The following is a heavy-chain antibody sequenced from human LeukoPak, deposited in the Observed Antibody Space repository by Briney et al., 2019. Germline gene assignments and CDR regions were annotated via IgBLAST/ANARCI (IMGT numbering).Heavy chain of an antibody. CDR2: IGTTGDT. J-gene: IGHJ5*02. CDR3: ARGKRYSSSWFYNRFDP. Sequence: GGSLRLSCEVSGFTFSSYDMHWVRQTTGKGLEWVSGIGTTGDTHYPDSVKGRFTVSRENAKNSLYLQMNSLRAGDTAVYYCARGKRYSSSWFYNRFDPWGQRTLVTVSS. D-gene: IGHD6-13*01. CDR1: GFTFSSYD. V-gene: IGHV3-13*01.